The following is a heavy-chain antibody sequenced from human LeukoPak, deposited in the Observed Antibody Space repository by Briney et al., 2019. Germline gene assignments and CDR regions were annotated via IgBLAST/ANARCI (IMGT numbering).Heavy chain of an antibody. V-gene: IGHV3-23*01. CDR3: AKGGDYRYYYGMDV. J-gene: IGHJ6*02. CDR1: GFTFSSYA. CDR2: VSGNGVST. Sequence: GGSLRLSCAASGFTFSSYAMSWVRQAPGKGLEWVSAVSGNGVSTDYADSVKGRFTISRDNSKNTLYLQMNSLRAEDTAVYYCAKGGDYRYYYGMDVWGQGTTVTVSS. D-gene: IGHD4-11*01.